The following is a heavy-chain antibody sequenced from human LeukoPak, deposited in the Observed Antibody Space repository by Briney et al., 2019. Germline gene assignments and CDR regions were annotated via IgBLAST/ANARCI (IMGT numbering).Heavy chain of an antibody. Sequence: AGGSLRLSCVASGFSIGNYAMSWVRQAPGKGLQWVSQISGTGGATWYAGFARDRFTIFRDNSKKTLYLQMSGLRVEDTAMYYCVKDPRDTYGTNWFVSWGQGTLLIVSS. D-gene: IGHD2-21*01. V-gene: IGHV3-23*01. CDR2: ISGTGGAT. CDR3: VKDPRDTYGTNWFVS. CDR1: GFSIGNYA. J-gene: IGHJ5*01.